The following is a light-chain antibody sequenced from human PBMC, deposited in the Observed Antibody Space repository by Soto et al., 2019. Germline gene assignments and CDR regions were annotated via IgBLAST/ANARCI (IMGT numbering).Light chain of an antibody. V-gene: IGKV1-5*01. CDR3: QQYKSYST. CDR1: QSLNSR. Sequence: DIQLTQSPSTLSASFGDRFTLTCLASQSLNSRLAWYQQRPGKAPKLLIYDASTFESGVPSRFSGSGSGTELTLTINNLQPDDLATYICQQYKSYSTFGRVTKVDIK. CDR2: DAS. J-gene: IGKJ1*01.